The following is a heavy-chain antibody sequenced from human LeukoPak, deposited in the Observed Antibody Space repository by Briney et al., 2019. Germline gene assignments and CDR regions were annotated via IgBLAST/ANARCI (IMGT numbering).Heavy chain of an antibody. D-gene: IGHD1-26*01. Sequence: GGSLRLSCAASGFTFSSYSMNWVRQAPGKGLEWVSSISSSSSYIYYADSVKGRFTISRDNAKNSLYLQMNSLRAEDTAVYYCARAFIVGATGGAFDIWGQGTMVTVSS. V-gene: IGHV3-21*01. CDR2: ISSSSSYI. CDR1: GFTFSSYS. J-gene: IGHJ3*02. CDR3: ARAFIVGATGGAFDI.